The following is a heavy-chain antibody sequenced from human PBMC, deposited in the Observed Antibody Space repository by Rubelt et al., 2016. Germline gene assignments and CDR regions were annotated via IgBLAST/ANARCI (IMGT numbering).Heavy chain of an antibody. CDR1: GGSFSGYY. D-gene: IGHD2-2*01. CDR3: ARVVVVVPANWFDP. J-gene: IGHJ5*02. V-gene: IGHV4-34*01. Sequence: QVQLQQWGAGLLKPSETLSLTCAVYGGSFSGYYWSWIRQPPGKGLEWIGEINHSESTNYNPSLKSRVTISVDTSKNQFSLKLSSVTAADTAVYYCARVVVVVPANWFDPWGQGTLVTVSS. CDR2: INHSEST.